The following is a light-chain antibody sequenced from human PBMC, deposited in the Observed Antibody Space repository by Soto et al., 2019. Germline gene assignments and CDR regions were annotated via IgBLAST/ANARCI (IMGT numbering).Light chain of an antibody. J-gene: IGKJ2*01. CDR1: QSVSSNH. Sequence: EIALTQSPGTLSLSPGERATLSCRASQSVSSNHLAWYQQRPGQSPRRLIFGASKRATGIPDRFSGSGSGTDFTLTISSLEPEDFAVYYCQQYGSTPYTFGQGTNVDIK. V-gene: IGKV3-20*01. CDR3: QQYGSTPYT. CDR2: GAS.